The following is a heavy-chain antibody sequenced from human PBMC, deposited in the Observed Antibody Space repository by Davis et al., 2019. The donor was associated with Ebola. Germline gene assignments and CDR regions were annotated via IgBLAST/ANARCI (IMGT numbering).Heavy chain of an antibody. Sequence: SLKISCAASGFTFDDHAMHWVRQAPGKGLEWVAGISWNSNTINYGDSVKGRFTISRDNARDSLYLQMDSLRVEDTAIYYCARDAFSLSRYDTEDHWGQGTLVTVSS. CDR2: ISWNSNTI. D-gene: IGHD3-9*01. CDR1: GFTFDDHA. V-gene: IGHV3-9*01. J-gene: IGHJ4*02. CDR3: ARDAFSLSRYDTEDH.